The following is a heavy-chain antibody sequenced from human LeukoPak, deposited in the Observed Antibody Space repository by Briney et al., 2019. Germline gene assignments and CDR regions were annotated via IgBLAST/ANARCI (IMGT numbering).Heavy chain of an antibody. CDR2: ISGSGGSK. CDR1: GFTFSSYA. Sequence: PGGSLRLSCAASGFTFSSYAMSWVRQAPGKGLEWVSHISGSGGSKYSADSVKGRFTIPRDNSKNTLYLQMNSLRAEDTAIYYCAKVRTFFGSGIDFWGQGTLVTVSS. J-gene: IGHJ4*02. CDR3: AKVRTFFGSGIDF. V-gene: IGHV3-23*01. D-gene: IGHD3-10*01.